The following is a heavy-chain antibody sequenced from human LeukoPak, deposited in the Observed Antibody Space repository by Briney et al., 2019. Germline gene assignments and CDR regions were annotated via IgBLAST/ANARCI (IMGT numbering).Heavy chain of an antibody. V-gene: IGHV3-21*01. CDR1: GFTFSSYS. CDR3: ARTPSGYDYIWGSYRTYYFDY. J-gene: IGHJ4*02. Sequence: PGGSLRLSCAASGFTFSSYSMNWVRQAPGKGLEWVSSISSSSSYIYYADSVKGRFTISRDNAKNSLYLQMNSLRAEDTAAYYCARTPSGYDYIWGSYRTYYFDYWGQGTLVTVSS. CDR2: ISSSSSYI. D-gene: IGHD3-16*02.